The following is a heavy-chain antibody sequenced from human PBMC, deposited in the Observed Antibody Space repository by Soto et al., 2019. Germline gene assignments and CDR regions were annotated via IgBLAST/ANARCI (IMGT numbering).Heavy chain of an antibody. CDR3: ATAGYCSGGTCYPSWFDA. Sequence: SETLSLTCPVSGGSISSGVYYWSWIRQHPGEGLEWIGYIHYSGNTYYNPSLKSRVTISVDTSKNQFSLKLTSVTAADTAVYYCATAGYCSGGTCYPSWFDAWGQGTLVTVSS. CDR2: IHYSGNT. D-gene: IGHD2-15*01. J-gene: IGHJ5*01. CDR1: GGSISSGVYY. V-gene: IGHV4-31*03.